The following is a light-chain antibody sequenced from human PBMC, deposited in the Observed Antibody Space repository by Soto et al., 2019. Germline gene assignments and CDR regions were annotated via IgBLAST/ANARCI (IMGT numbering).Light chain of an antibody. V-gene: IGLV2-18*02. Sequence: QSALTQPPSVSGSPGQSVTISCTGTSSDVGSYSRVSWYQQPPGTAPKLMIYEVSNRPSGVPDRFSGSKSGNTASLTISGLQPEDEADYYCSSYTSSNTNVFGTGTKVTVL. J-gene: IGLJ1*01. CDR3: SSYTSSNTNV. CDR1: SSDVGSYSR. CDR2: EVS.